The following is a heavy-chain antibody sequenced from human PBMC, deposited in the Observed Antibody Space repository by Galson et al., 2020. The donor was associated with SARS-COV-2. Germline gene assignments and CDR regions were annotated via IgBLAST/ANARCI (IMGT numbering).Heavy chain of an antibody. Sequence: SETLSLTCTVSGVSISSYYWRWLRQPQGKGLAWIGSIYYSGSTNYNPSLKSRVTISVDTSKNQFSLKLSSVTAADTAVYYCARESYDSSGYYLAYFDYWGQGTLVTVSS. CDR3: ARESYDSSGYYLAYFDY. CDR1: GVSISSYY. V-gene: IGHV4-59*01. J-gene: IGHJ4*02. CDR2: IYYSGST. D-gene: IGHD3-22*01.